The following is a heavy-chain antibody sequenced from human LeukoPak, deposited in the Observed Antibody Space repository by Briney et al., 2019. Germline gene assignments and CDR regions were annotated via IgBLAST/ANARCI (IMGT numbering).Heavy chain of an antibody. D-gene: IGHD3-9*01. V-gene: IGHV3-30*18. J-gene: IGHJ4*02. CDR3: AKGYFGVFDY. CDR2: ISYDGTNK. CDR1: GFTFSSYS. Sequence: GGSLRLSCAASGFTFSSYSMNWVRQAPGKGLEWLALISYDGTNKYYADFVKGRFTISRDNSKNTLYLQMNSLRAEDTAVYYCAKGYFGVFDYWGQGTLVTVSS.